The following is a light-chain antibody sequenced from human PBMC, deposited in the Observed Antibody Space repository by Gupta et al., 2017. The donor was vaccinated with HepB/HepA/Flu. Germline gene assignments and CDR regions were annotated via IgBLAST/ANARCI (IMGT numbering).Light chain of an antibody. J-gene: IGLJ2*01. CDR1: SSNIGAGYD. CDR3: QSYDSRLSVI. V-gene: IGLV1-40*01. CDR2: GNN. Sequence: QSVLTQPPSVSGAPGQRVTISCTGRSSNIGAGYDVHWYQHLPGTAPKLLIYGNNNRPSGVPDRFSGSESGSSASLAITGLQAEDEADYYCQSYDSRLSVIFGGGTKLTVL.